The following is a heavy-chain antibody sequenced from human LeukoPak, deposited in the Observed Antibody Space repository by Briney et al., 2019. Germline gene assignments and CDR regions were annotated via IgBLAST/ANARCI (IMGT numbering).Heavy chain of an antibody. Sequence: GGSLRLSCSASGSTFSSYAMHWVRQAPGKGLEYVSAISSNGGSTYYADSVKGRFTISRDNSKNTLYLQMSSLIAEDTAVYYCLKAEGSIAAAIDYWGQGTLVTVSS. CDR2: ISSNGGST. D-gene: IGHD6-13*01. J-gene: IGHJ4*02. CDR1: GSTFSSYA. V-gene: IGHV3-64D*06. CDR3: LKAEGSIAAAIDY.